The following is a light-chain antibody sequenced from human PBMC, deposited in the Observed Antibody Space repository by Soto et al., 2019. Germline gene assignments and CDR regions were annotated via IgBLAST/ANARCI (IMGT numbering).Light chain of an antibody. CDR3: QQYNDNWT. J-gene: IGKJ1*01. CDR1: QSISSW. Sequence: DIQMTQSPSTLSASVGDRVTITCRASQSISSWLAWYQQKPGKAPKLLMYKASTLQSGVPSRFSGSGSGTEFTLDISSLQPDDSATYYCQQYNDNWTFGQGTKVEIK. V-gene: IGKV1-5*03. CDR2: KAS.